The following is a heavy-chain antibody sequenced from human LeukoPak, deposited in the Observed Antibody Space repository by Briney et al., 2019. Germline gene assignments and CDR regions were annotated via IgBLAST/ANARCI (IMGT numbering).Heavy chain of an antibody. CDR2: ISGSGGST. Sequence: TGGSLRLSCAASGFTFSSYAMSWVRQASGKGLEWVSAISGSGGSTYYADSVKGRFTISRDNAKNSLYLQMNSLRAEDTAVYYCARVSQYYDFWSGYSAQYYYYYMDVWGKGTTVTVSS. D-gene: IGHD3-3*01. CDR3: ARVSQYYDFWSGYSAQYYYYYMDV. V-gene: IGHV3-23*01. J-gene: IGHJ6*03. CDR1: GFTFSSYA.